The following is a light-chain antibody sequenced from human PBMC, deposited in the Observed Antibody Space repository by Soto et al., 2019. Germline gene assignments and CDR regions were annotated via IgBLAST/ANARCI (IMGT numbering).Light chain of an antibody. CDR3: PHYNSYSEA. Sequence: DIQMTQSPSTLSGSVGDRVTITCRASQTISSWLAWYQQKPGKAPKLLIYKESTLKSGVPSRFSGSGSGTEFTLTISSLQPDDFATYYCPHYNSYSEAFGQGTKVELK. CDR2: KES. CDR1: QTISSW. V-gene: IGKV1-5*03. J-gene: IGKJ1*01.